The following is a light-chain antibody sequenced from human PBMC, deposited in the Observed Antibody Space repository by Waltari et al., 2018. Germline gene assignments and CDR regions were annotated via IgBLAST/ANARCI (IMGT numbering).Light chain of an antibody. J-gene: IGKJ2*01. CDR1: QSISTY. CDR2: AAS. V-gene: IGKV1-39*01. Sequence: DIQMPQSPSSLSASVGDRVTITCRASQSISTYLNWYQVKPGKAPKLLISAASTLQGGVPSRFSGSGSGADFTLTISNLQPDDYATDYCQQSYSIPCAFGQGTKLEIK. CDR3: QQSYSIPCA.